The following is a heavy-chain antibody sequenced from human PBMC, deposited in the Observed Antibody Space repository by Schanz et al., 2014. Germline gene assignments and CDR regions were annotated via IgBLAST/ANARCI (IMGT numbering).Heavy chain of an antibody. CDR2: ITTGGNT. V-gene: IGHV3-23*01. CDR3: SKDKQGSRSDDS. D-gene: IGHD2-15*01. Sequence: VQLLESGGGLVQPGGSLRLSCVASGFTFFGSFAMSWVRQTPGKGLEWVSSITTGGNTYYRDSVKGRFIVSRDNSKNTLYLEMNRLRVDDTAVYYCSKDKQGSRSDDSWGQGTLVTVSS. J-gene: IGHJ5*01. CDR1: GFTFFGSFA.